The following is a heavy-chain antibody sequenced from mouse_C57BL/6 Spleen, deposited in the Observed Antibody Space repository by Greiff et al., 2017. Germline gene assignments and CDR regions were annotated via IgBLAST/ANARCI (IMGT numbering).Heavy chain of an antibody. Sequence: QVQLQQPGAELVMPGASVKLSCKASGYTFTSYWMHWVKQRPGQGLEWIGEIDPSDSYTNYNQKFKGKSTLTVDKSSSTAYMQLSSLTSEDSAVYYCARNVVYYDYWGQGTTLTVSS. CDR3: ARNVVYYDY. CDR2: IDPSDSYT. V-gene: IGHV1-69*01. J-gene: IGHJ2*01. CDR1: GYTFTSYW. D-gene: IGHD2-3*01.